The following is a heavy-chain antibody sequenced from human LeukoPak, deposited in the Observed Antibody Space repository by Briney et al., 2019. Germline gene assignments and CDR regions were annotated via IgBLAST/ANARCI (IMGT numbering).Heavy chain of an antibody. CDR3: VKSYGGQPYDY. J-gene: IGHJ4*01. V-gene: IGHV4-39*01. CDR2: ISYSGTT. Sequence: SETLSLTCTVSGGSISIGSHYWGWIRQPPGKGLEWIASISYSGTTYYNPSLKSRVSISLDTSKNQFSVTLTSVTAADTAVYYCVKSYGGQPYDYWGQGTLVTVSS. CDR1: GGSISIGSHY. D-gene: IGHD5-18*01.